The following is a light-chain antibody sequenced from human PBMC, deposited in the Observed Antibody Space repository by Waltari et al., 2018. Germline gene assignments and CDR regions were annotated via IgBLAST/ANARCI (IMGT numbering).Light chain of an antibody. Sequence: QSVLTQPPSASGTPGQRVTISCSGSSSNIGSNTVNWYQQLPGTAPKLLIYSNNQRPSGVPARVSGSKSGTSASLAISGLQSEDEADYYCAAWDDSLNGPLFGGGTKLTVL. CDR3: AAWDDSLNGPL. CDR1: SSNIGSNT. J-gene: IGLJ2*01. V-gene: IGLV1-44*01. CDR2: SNN.